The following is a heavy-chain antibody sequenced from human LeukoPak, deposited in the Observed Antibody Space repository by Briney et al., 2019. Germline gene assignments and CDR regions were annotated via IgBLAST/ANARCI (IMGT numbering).Heavy chain of an antibody. CDR1: GFTFNNNA. D-gene: IGHD3-10*01. CDR3: AKGSSGSFYSHFDY. CDR2: ISSSSSYI. J-gene: IGHJ4*02. V-gene: IGHV3-21*04. Sequence: SGGSLRLSCAASGFTFNNNAMSWVRRAPGKGLEWVSSISSSSSYIYYADSVKGRFTISRDNSKNTLYLQMNSLRAEDTAVYYCAKGSSGSFYSHFDYWGQGTLVTVSS.